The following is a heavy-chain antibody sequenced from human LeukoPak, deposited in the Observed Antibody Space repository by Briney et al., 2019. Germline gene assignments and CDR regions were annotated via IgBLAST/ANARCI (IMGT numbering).Heavy chain of an antibody. CDR2: IIPIFGTA. V-gene: IGHV1-69*05. CDR3: AXXXXAXXGRGVFDY. Sequence: ASVKVSCKASGGTFSSYAISWVRQAPGQGLEWMGGIIPIFGTANYAQKFHGRVTITTDESTSTAYMELSSLRSEDTAVYYCAXXXXAXXGRGVFDYWGQGTLVTVSS. D-gene: IGHD3-10*01. CDR1: GGTFSSYA. J-gene: IGHJ4*02.